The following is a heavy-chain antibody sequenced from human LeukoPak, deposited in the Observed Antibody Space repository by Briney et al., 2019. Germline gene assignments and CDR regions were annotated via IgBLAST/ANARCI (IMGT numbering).Heavy chain of an antibody. CDR2: IRYDGSND. CDR1: AFSLNAYN. V-gene: IGHV3-30*02. Sequence: GGSLRLSCAASAFSLNAYNMNWVRQAPGKGLEWVAFIRYDGSNDYYADSVKGRFTISRDNSKNTLYLQMNSLRAEDTAVYYCEKDPGAARHYYYYRAVWGKGPTVTVS. CDR3: EKDPGAARHYYYYRAV. D-gene: IGHD6-6*01. J-gene: IGHJ6*03.